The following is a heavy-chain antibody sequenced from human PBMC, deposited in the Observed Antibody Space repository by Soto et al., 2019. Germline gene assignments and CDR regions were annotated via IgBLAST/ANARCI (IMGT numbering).Heavy chain of an antibody. V-gene: IGHV3-33*01. D-gene: IGHD6-13*01. CDR2: IWYDGSNK. Sequence: GRSLRLSCAASGFTFSSLGMHRVRQAPGKGLEWVAVIWYDGSNKYYADSVKGRFTISRDNSKNTLYLQMNSLRAEDTAVYYCARDRGSSSWFLYFDYWGQGTLVTVSS. CDR3: ARDRGSSSWFLYFDY. CDR1: GFTFSSLG. J-gene: IGHJ4*02.